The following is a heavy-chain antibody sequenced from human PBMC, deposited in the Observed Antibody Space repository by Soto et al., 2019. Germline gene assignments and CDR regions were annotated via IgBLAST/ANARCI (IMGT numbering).Heavy chain of an antibody. V-gene: IGHV1-18*01. D-gene: IGHD3-22*01. CDR3: ARAMSYDSSGYYRAAAFDI. J-gene: IGHJ3*02. CDR2: ISAYNGNT. Sequence: ASVKVSCKASGYTFTSYGISWVRQAPGQGLEWMGWISAYNGNTNYAQKLQGRVTMTTDTSTSTAYMELRSLRSDDTAVYYCARAMSYDSSGYYRAAAFDIWGQGTMVTVSS. CDR1: GYTFTSYG.